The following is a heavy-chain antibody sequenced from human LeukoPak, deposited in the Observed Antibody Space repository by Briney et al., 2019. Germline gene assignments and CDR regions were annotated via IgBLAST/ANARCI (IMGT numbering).Heavy chain of an antibody. CDR1: GFTFSSYG. CDR2: ISYDGSNK. CDR3: AKDPAAEYYFDY. J-gene: IGHJ4*02. Sequence: GGSLRLSCAASGFTFSSYGMHWVRQAPGKGLEWVAVISYDGSNKYYADSVKGRFTISRDNSKNTLYLQMNSLRAEDTAVYYCAKDPAAEYYFDYWGREPWSPSPQ. V-gene: IGHV3-30*18.